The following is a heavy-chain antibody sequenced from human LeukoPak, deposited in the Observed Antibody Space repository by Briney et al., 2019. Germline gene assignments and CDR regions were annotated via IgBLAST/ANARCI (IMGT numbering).Heavy chain of an antibody. CDR3: ARGYDSSNYYYGMDV. J-gene: IGHJ6*02. D-gene: IGHD3-22*01. CDR2: INPSGGST. CDR1: GYTFTDSY. Sequence: ASVKVSCKASGYTFTDSYIHWVRQAPGQGLEWMGIINPSGGSTSYAQKFQGRVTMTRDTSTSTVYMELSSLRSEDTAVYYCARGYDSSNYYYGMDVWGQGTTVTVSS. V-gene: IGHV1-46*01.